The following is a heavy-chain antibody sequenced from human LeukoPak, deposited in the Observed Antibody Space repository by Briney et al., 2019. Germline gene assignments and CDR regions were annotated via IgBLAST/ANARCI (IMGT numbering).Heavy chain of an antibody. CDR3: ARDLNKGTYDILTGYYIDAFDI. CDR1: GFTFSSYS. D-gene: IGHD3-9*01. CDR2: ISSSSSYI. J-gene: IGHJ3*02. Sequence: PGGSLRLSCTASGFTFSSYSMNWVRQAPGKGLEWVSSISSSSSYIYYADSVKGRFTFSRDNAKNSLYLQMNSLRAEDTAVYYCARDLNKGTYDILTGYYIDAFDIWGQGTMVTVSS. V-gene: IGHV3-21*01.